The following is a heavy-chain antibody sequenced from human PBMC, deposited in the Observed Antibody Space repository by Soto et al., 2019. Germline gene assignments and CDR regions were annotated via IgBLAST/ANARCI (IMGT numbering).Heavy chain of an antibody. CDR3: ARSPGIAVAGTKNYYYYYGMDV. Sequence: SETLSLTCTVSGGSISSYYWSWIRQPAGKGLEWIGRIYTSGSTNYNPSLKSRVTMSVDTSKNQFSLKLSSVTAADTAVYYCARSPGIAVAGTKNYYYYYGMDVWGQGTTVTVPS. V-gene: IGHV4-4*07. CDR2: IYTSGST. J-gene: IGHJ6*02. CDR1: GGSISSYY. D-gene: IGHD6-19*01.